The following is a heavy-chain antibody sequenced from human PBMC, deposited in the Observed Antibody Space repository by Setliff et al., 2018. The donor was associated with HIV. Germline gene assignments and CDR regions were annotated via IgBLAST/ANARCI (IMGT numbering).Heavy chain of an antibody. V-gene: IGHV4-34*01. CDR2: INHSGVT. J-gene: IGHJ4*02. D-gene: IGHD3-10*01. CDR1: GPSFTGYY. CDR3: AAKPMIRGRPFAF. Sequence: KTSETLSLTCAVYGPSFTGYYWNWIRQLPGKAFEWIGEINHSGVTYYNPSFKSRVNISLDLSKNQFSLRLTGLSGADTATYFGAAKPMIRGRPFAFWGQPTLVTVSS.